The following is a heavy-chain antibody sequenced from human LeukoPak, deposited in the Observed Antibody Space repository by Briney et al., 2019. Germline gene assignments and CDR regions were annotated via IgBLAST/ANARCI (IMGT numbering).Heavy chain of an antibody. CDR2: ISSSGSGGNT. Sequence: GGSLRLSCTASGVTLSSYAMSWARQAPGKGLEWVSDISSSGSGGNTYYADSVKGRFTISRDNSKNTLYLQMNSLRAEDTAVYYCAKASYYDFWSGYYTTSPFDYWGQGTLVTVSS. CDR3: AKASYYDFWSGYYTTSPFDY. D-gene: IGHD3-3*01. V-gene: IGHV3-23*01. CDR1: GVTLSSYA. J-gene: IGHJ4*02.